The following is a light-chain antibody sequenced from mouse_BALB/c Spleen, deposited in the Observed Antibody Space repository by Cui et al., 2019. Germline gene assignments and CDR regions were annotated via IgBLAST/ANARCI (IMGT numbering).Light chain of an antibody. J-gene: IGKJ4*01. CDR1: KTLLYKDGKTY. V-gene: IGKV2-112*01. CDR2: LMS. CDR3: QQVVKYPFT. Sequence: VITQVELSNPVTSGEKASISCRSSKTLLYKDGKTYLNWFLQSRGQSPQLLVVLMSIRTSGVSGRFSGRGSGTDFTLEISRVKAEDVGVYYCQQVVKYPFTFGSGTKLEIK.